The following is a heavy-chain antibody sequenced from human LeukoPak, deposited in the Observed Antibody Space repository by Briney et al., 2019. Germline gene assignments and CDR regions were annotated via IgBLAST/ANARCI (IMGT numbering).Heavy chain of an antibody. CDR2: ISGSGGST. D-gene: IGHD1-20*01. J-gene: IGHJ5*02. Sequence: GSLRLSCAASGFTFSSYPMSWVRQAPGKGLEWVSAISGSGGSTYYADSVKGRFTISRDNSKNTLYLQMNSLRAEDTAVYYCAKGRLNCVEKNWFDPWGQGTLVTVSS. CDR1: GFTFSSYP. CDR3: AKGRLNCVEKNWFDP. V-gene: IGHV3-23*01.